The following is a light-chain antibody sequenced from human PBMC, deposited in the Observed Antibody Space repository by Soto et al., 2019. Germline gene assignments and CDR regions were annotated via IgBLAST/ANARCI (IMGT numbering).Light chain of an antibody. CDR2: GSY. J-gene: IGLJ2*01. Sequence: QSVLTQPPSVSGAPGQRVTISCTGNNSNIGAGYDVHWYQHLPGTAPKLLIYGSYNRPSGVPDRFSGSKSGTSASLAITGLQAEDEADYYCQSYDSSLTDSVFGGGTKVTVL. V-gene: IGLV1-40*01. CDR1: NSNIGAGYD. CDR3: QSYDSSLTDSV.